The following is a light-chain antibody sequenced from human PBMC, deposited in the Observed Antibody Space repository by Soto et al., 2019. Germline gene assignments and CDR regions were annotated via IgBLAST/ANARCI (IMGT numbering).Light chain of an antibody. Sequence: EIVMTQSPATLSVSPGERATLSCMASQSVSYNLAWYQQKPGQGPRLLIYGAFTRATGIPARFRGSGSGTEFTLTISSLQSEDFAVYYCQQYKKWPPLTFGGGTKVEIK. J-gene: IGKJ4*01. V-gene: IGKV3-15*01. CDR1: QSVSYN. CDR3: QQYKKWPPLT. CDR2: GAF.